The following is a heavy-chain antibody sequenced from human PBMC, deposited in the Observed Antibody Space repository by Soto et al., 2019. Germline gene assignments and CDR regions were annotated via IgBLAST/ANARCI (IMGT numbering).Heavy chain of an antibody. Sequence: KQSQTLSLTCAISGDSVSSNSAAWNWIRQSPSRGLEWLGRTYYRSKWYNDYAVSVKSRITINPDTSKNQFSLQLNSVTPEDTAVYYCARLAVAAAGPITTDYWGQGTLVTVSS. D-gene: IGHD6-13*01. CDR1: GDSVSSNSAA. CDR3: ARLAVAAAGPITTDY. CDR2: TYYRSKWYN. J-gene: IGHJ4*02. V-gene: IGHV6-1*01.